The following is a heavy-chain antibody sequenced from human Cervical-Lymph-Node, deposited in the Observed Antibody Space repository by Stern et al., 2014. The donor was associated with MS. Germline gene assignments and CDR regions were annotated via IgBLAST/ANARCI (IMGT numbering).Heavy chain of an antibody. Sequence: EDKLVESGGGVIQPGGSLRLSCTASGFTVSRDYMTWVRQAPGTGMEWVSLITNVGSPFYTDSVNGRFTISRDDSKNTVYLHMTSLRAEDTAMYYCARDTSSPERSDWWGQGTLVTVSS. CDR2: ITNVGSP. CDR3: ARDTSSPERSDW. D-gene: IGHD1-1*01. CDR1: GFTVSRDY. J-gene: IGHJ4*02. V-gene: IGHV3-53*01.